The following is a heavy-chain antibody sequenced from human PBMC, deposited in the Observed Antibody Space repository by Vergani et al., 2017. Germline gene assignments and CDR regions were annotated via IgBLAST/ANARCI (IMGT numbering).Heavy chain of an antibody. CDR1: GYTFTDHY. V-gene: IGHV1-69-2*01. CDR3: ATPQRVTNGGMEV. Sequence: EVQLVQSGAEVKKHGATMKISCKVSGYTFTDHYMHWVEQAPGQGLEWMGLVDPEDGETIYAEKFKGRVTIAADTSTDTAQLELSSLRSEDTSVYYCATPQRVTNGGMEVWGQGTTVIVSS. CDR2: VDPEDGET. J-gene: IGHJ6*02. D-gene: IGHD2-8*01.